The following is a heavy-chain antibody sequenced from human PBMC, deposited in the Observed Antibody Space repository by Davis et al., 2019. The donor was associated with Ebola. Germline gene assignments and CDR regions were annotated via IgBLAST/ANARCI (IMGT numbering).Heavy chain of an antibody. Sequence: GESLNTSCAASGLTFSSYWMHWVRQAPGKGLVWVSRINSDGSSTNYADSVKGRFTISSDNAKNTLYLQMNSLSAEDTAVYYCAREDTAMANDAFDIWGQGTMVTVSS. CDR1: GLTFSSYW. V-gene: IGHV3-74*01. D-gene: IGHD5-18*01. CDR2: INSDGSST. CDR3: AREDTAMANDAFDI. J-gene: IGHJ3*02.